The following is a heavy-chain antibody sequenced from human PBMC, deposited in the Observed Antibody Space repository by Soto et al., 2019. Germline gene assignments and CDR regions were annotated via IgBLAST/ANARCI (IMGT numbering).Heavy chain of an antibody. J-gene: IGHJ5*02. V-gene: IGHV3-53*04. CDR3: ARDRRGSSSWFYGWFDP. CDR1: GFTVSSNY. CDR2: IYSGGST. Sequence: EVQLVESGGGLVQPGGSLRLSCAASGFTVSSNYMSWVRQAPGKGLEWVSVIYSGGSTYYADSVKGRSTISRHNSKNTLYLQMNSLRAEDTAVYYCARDRRGSSSWFYGWFDPWGQGTLVTVSS. D-gene: IGHD6-13*01.